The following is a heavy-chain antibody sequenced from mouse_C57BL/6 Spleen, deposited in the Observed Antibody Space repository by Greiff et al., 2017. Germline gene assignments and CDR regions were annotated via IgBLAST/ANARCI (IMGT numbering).Heavy chain of an antibody. CDR3: ARTSLYYGSSYGYFDV. J-gene: IGHJ1*03. Sequence: VKLMESGPGLVAPSQSLSITCTVSGFSLTSYAISWVRQPPGKGLEWLGVIWTGGGTNYNSALKSRLSISKDNSKIQVFLKMNSLQTDDTARYYCARTSLYYGSSYGYFDVWGTGTTVTVSS. D-gene: IGHD1-1*01. CDR1: GFSLTSYA. CDR2: IWTGGGT. V-gene: IGHV2-9-1*01.